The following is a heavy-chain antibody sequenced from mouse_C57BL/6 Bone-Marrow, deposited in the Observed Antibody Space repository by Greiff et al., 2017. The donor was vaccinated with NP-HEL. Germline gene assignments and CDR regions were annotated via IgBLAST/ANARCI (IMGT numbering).Heavy chain of an antibody. D-gene: IGHD1-1*01. CDR3: ARDTVVDFDY. CDR2: ISSGSSTI. V-gene: IGHV5-17*01. CDR1: GFTFSDYG. Sequence: EVNLVESGGGLVKPGGSLKLSCAASGFTFSDYGMHWVRQAPEKGLEWVAYISSGSSTIYYADTVKGRFTISRDNAKNTLFLQMTSLRSEDTAMYYCARDTVVDFDYWGQGTTLTVSS. J-gene: IGHJ2*01.